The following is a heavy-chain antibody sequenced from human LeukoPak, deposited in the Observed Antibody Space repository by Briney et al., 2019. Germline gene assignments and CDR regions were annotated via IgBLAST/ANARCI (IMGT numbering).Heavy chain of an antibody. D-gene: IGHD6-13*01. CDR1: GYTFTSXG. J-gene: IGHJ5*02. V-gene: IGHV1-18*01. CDR2: ISAYNGNT. Sequence: GASVKVSCKASGYTFTSXGIXXXRXXXGXXXXXXXWISAYNGNTNYAQKLQGRVTMTTDTSTSTAYMELRSLRSDDTAVYYCARGIAAAGTSWFDPWGQGTLVAVSS. CDR3: ARGIAAAGTSWFDP.